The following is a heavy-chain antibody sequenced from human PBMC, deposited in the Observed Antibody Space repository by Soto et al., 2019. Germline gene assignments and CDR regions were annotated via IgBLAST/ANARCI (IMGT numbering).Heavy chain of an antibody. CDR2: ISYDGSNK. J-gene: IGHJ4*02. Sequence: PGGSLRLSCAASGFTFSSYAMHWVRQAPGKGLEWVAVISYDGSNKYYADSVKGRFTISRDNSKNTLYLQMNSLRAEDTAVYYCARDLEDYDSSGYYPDYWGQGTLVTVSS. CDR3: ARDLEDYDSSGYYPDY. V-gene: IGHV3-30-3*01. D-gene: IGHD3-22*01. CDR1: GFTFSSYA.